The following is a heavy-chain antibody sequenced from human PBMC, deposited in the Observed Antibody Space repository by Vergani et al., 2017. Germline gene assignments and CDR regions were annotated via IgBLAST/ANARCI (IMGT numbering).Heavy chain of an antibody. CDR1: GYSFTNYW. Sequence: EVQLVQSGAEVTKPGESLKISCQISGYSFTNYWIGWVRQMSGKGLEWMGIIHPADSDTRYSPSFQGQVTISVDKSISTAFLQRSSLRASDSAMYYCARLYGRDSSGSKYFDYWGQGTLVTVSS. V-gene: IGHV5-51*01. CDR3: ARLYGRDSSGSKYFDY. CDR2: IHPADSDT. D-gene: IGHD3-22*01. J-gene: IGHJ4*02.